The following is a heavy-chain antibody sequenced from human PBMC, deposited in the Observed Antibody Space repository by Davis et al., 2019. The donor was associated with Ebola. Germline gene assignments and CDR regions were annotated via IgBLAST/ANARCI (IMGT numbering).Heavy chain of an antibody. J-gene: IGHJ6*02. CDR1: GGSISSSSYY. V-gene: IGHV4-39*07. CDR2: IYYSGST. D-gene: IGHD3-3*01. Sequence: MPSETLSLTCTVSGGSISSSSYYWGWIRQPPGKGLEWIGSIYYSGSTYYNPSLKSRVTISVDTSKNQFSLKLSSVTAADTAVYYCARDTLINDFWSGSLGYYGMDVWGQGTTVTVSS. CDR3: ARDTLINDFWSGSLGYYGMDV.